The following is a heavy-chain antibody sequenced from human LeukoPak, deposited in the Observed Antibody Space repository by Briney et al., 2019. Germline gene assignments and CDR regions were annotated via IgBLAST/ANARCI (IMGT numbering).Heavy chain of an antibody. V-gene: IGHV3-43*02. CDR3: AKVDYYDWYFDL. Sequence: PGGSLRLSCAVSGFTFDDYAMHWVRQPPGKGLEWVSLISENAGRKYYADSVKGRFTISRDNSKNSLYLQMNGLRTEDTALYYCAKVDYYDWYFDLWGRGTLVTVSS. D-gene: IGHD3-22*01. CDR2: ISENAGRK. J-gene: IGHJ2*01. CDR1: GFTFDDYA.